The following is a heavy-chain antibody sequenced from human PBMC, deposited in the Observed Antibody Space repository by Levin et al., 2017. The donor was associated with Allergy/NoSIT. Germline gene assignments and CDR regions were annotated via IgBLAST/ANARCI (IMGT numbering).Heavy chain of an antibody. J-gene: IGHJ2*01. Sequence: GASVKVSCKGSGYSFTSYWIGWVRQMPGKGLEWMGIIYPGDSDTRYSPSFQGQVTISADKSISTAYLQWSSLKASDTAMYYCARLPVVVVTARDWYFDLWGRGTLVTVSS. CDR2: IYPGDSDT. D-gene: IGHD2-21*02. CDR1: GYSFTSYW. V-gene: IGHV5-51*01. CDR3: ARLPVVVVTARDWYFDL.